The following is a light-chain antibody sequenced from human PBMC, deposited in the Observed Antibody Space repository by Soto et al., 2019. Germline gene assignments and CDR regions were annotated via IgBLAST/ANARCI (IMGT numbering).Light chain of an antibody. CDR3: QQANSFPIN. CDR2: AAS. CDR1: QDISSW. J-gene: IGKJ5*01. Sequence: DIQMTQSPSSVSASAGDRVTMTCRASQDISSWLAWYQQKPGKAPKLLIYAASSLQSGVPSRFSGSGSGTDFTLTISSLQPEDFATYYCQQANSFPINCGQGTRLAIK. V-gene: IGKV1-12*01.